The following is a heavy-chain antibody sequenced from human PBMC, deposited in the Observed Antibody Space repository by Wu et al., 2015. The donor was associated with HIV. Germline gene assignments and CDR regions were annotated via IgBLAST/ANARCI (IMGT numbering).Heavy chain of an antibody. J-gene: IGHJ3*02. CDR1: GYTLRKLS. CDR2: FDPKDGEI. CDR3: TTLRGGYYAGSDIPAAFDI. V-gene: IGHV1-24*01. D-gene: IGHD3-10*01. Sequence: QVPLVQSGAEVRKPGASVKVSCKVSGYTLRKLSMHWVRQTPGKGLEWMGGFDPKDGEIVYAQNFQGRLTMTEDTSTDTAYVELRSLRFEDTAVCYCTTLRGGYYAGSDIPAAFDIWAKGQWSLSLQ.